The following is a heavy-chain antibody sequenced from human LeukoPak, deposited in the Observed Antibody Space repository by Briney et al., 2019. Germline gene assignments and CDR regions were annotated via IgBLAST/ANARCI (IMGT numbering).Heavy chain of an antibody. V-gene: IGHV4-61*01. CDR1: GGSVSSGSYY. Sequence: PSVTLSLTCTVSGGSVSSGSYYWSWIRQPPGKGLEWIGYIYYSGSTNYNPSLKSRVTISVDTSKNQFSLKLSSVTAADTAVYYCARRVAVNPRYYFDYWGQGTLVTVSS. CDR2: IYYSGST. CDR3: ARRVAVNPRYYFDY. D-gene: IGHD3-22*01. J-gene: IGHJ4*02.